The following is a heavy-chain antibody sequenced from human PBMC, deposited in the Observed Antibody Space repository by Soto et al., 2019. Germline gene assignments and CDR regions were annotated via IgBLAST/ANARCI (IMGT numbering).Heavy chain of an antibody. V-gene: IGHV4-4*02. CDR1: GGSISSSNW. CDR3: ARITQSAAGHDAFDI. J-gene: IGHJ3*02. Sequence: QVQLQESGPGLVKPSGTLSLTCTVSGGSISSSNWWSWVRQPPGKGLEWIGEIYHSGSTNYNPSLKSRVTISVDKSKNQFSLKLSSVTAADTAVYYCARITQSAAGHDAFDIWGQGTMVTVSS. D-gene: IGHD6-13*01. CDR2: IYHSGST.